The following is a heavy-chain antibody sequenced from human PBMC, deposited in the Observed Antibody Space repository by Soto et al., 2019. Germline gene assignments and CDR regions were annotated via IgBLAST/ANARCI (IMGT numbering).Heavy chain of an antibody. J-gene: IGHJ6*03. CDR1: GFTFEDYA. D-gene: IGHD6-19*01. CDR2: ISWNSGRI. Sequence: EVQLVESGGGLVQPGRSLRLSCAASGFTFEDYAMHWVPQALGKGVGWASGISWNSGRIGYADSVKGRFTISRDNAKTSLYLQMNRLRAVDTALYYCARDPAVAGTYYYYYYMDVWGKGTTVTVSS. V-gene: IGHV3-9*01. CDR3: ARDPAVAGTYYYYYYMDV.